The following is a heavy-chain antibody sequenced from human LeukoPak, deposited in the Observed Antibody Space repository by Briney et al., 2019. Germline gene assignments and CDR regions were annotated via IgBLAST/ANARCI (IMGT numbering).Heavy chain of an antibody. CDR2: IYYSGST. Sequence: SETLSLTCTVSGGSISSTSHYWGWIRQPPGKGLEWIGSIYYSGSTYYNPSLKSRVTISVDTSKNQFSLRLSSVTAADMAVYFCARLGYSVSWTDCWGQGTLVTVSS. J-gene: IGHJ4*02. V-gene: IGHV4-39*01. D-gene: IGHD6-13*01. CDR1: GGSISSTSHY. CDR3: ARLGYSVSWTDC.